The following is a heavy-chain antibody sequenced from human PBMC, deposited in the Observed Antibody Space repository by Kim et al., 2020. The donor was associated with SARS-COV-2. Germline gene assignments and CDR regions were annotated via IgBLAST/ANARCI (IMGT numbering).Heavy chain of an antibody. CDR2: MNPNSGNT. CDR1: GYTFTSYD. D-gene: IGHD6-13*01. Sequence: ASVKVSCKASGYTFTSYDINWVRQATGQGLEWMGWMNPNSGNTGYAQKFQGRVTMTRNTSISTAYMELSSLRSEDTAVYYCARSSSWKGRKYYYYYYGMDVWGQGTTVTVSS. V-gene: IGHV1-8*01. CDR3: ARSSSWKGRKYYYYYYGMDV. J-gene: IGHJ6*02.